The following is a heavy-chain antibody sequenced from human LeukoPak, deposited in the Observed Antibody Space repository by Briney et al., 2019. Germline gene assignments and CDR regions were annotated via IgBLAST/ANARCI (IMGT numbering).Heavy chain of an antibody. CDR1: GGSISSGSYY. D-gene: IGHD3-9*01. V-gene: IGHV4-61*02. CDR3: ASNSILTGPDY. Sequence: SETLSLTCTVSGGSISSGSYYWSWIRQPAGKGLEWIGRIYTSGSTNYNPSLKSRVTISVDTSKNQFSLKLSSVTAADTAVYYCASNSILTGPDYWGQGTLVTVSS. J-gene: IGHJ4*02. CDR2: IYTSGST.